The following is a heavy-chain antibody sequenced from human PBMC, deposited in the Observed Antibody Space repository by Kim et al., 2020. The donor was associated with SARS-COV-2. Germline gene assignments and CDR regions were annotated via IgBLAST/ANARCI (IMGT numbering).Heavy chain of an antibody. J-gene: IGHJ6*02. CDR1: GLTFGSSA. V-gene: IGHV3-30-3*01. D-gene: IGHD4-17*01. Sequence: GGSLRLSCAASGLTFGSSAMHWVRQAPGKGLEWVAVISYDGRNKDYADSVKGRFTISRDNSKSTLYLQMNSLRVEDTAVYYCARGIYHESVSLSDDYNGMGVWGQGTTVTVSS. CDR2: ISYDGRNK. CDR3: ARGIYHESVSLSDDYNGMGV.